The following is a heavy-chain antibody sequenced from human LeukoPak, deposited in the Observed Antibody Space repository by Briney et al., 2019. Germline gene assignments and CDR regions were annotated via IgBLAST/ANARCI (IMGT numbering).Heavy chain of an antibody. CDR3: ARHSGTYLNWFDP. J-gene: IGHJ5*02. Sequence: KTSETLSLTCTVSGGSISSYYWSWIRQPPGKGLEWIGYIYYSGSTNYNPSLKSRVTISVDTSKNQFSLKLSSVTAADTAVYYCARHSGTYLNWFDPWGQGTLVTVSS. CDR2: IYYSGST. V-gene: IGHV4-59*01. D-gene: IGHD1-26*01. CDR1: GGSISSYY.